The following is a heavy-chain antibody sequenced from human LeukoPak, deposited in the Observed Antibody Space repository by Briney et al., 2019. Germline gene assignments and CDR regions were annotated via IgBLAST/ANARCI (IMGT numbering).Heavy chain of an antibody. Sequence: SETLSLTCTVSVGSISSYYWSWIRQPPGKGLEWIRYIYYSGSTNYNPSLKSRVTISVDTYKNQFSLKLRYVTAADTAVYYCARDNWGESYFDYWGQGTLVTVSS. CDR1: VGSISSYY. CDR3: ARDNWGESYFDY. J-gene: IGHJ4*02. CDR2: IYYSGST. V-gene: IGHV4-59*01. D-gene: IGHD7-27*01.